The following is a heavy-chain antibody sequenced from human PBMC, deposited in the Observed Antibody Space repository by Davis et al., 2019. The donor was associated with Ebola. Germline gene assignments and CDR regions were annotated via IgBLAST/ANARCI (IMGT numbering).Heavy chain of an antibody. V-gene: IGHV1-18*01. CDR3: ARHRYYYDSSGYVNYFDY. CDR2: ISAYNGNT. Sequence: ASVKVSCRASGYTFTSYGISWVRQAPGQGLEWMGWISAYNGNTNYAQKLQGRVTMTTDTSTSTAYMELRSLRSDDTAVYYCARHRYYYDSSGYVNYFDYWGQGTLVTVSS. CDR1: GYTFTSYG. J-gene: IGHJ4*02. D-gene: IGHD3-22*01.